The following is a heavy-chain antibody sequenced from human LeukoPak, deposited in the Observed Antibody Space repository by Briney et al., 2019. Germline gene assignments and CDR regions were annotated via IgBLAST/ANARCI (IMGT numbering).Heavy chain of an antibody. CDR3: AMGTYYYAERDY. Sequence: SVKVSCKASGGTFSSYAISWVRQAPGQGLEWMGRIIPILGIADYAQKFQGRVTITADKSTSTAYMELSSLRSEDTAVYYCAMGTYYYAERDYWGQGTLVTVSS. D-gene: IGHD3-10*01. CDR1: GGTFSSYA. CDR2: IIPILGIA. V-gene: IGHV1-69*04. J-gene: IGHJ4*02.